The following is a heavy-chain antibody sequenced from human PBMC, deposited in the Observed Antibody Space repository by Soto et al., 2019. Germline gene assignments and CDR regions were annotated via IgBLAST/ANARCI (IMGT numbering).Heavy chain of an antibody. CDR1: GGSFSGYY. J-gene: IGHJ5*02. V-gene: IGHV4-34*01. CDR2: INHSGST. D-gene: IGHD4-17*01. CDR3: ATKSADYGDYGHWFDP. Sequence: SETLSLTCAVYGGSFSGYYWSWIRQPPGKGLEWIGEINHSGSTNYNPSLKSRVTISVDMSKIQFSLRLSSVTAADTALYYCATKSADYGDYGHWFDPWGQGTLVTVSS.